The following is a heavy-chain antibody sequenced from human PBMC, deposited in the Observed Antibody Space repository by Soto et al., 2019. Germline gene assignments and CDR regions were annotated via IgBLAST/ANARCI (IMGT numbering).Heavy chain of an antibody. Sequence: PVGSLRLSCAASGFTFSSFDMHWVRQPTGKGLEWVSAIGTAGDTYYPGSVKGRFTISRDNAKNSLYLQMNSLRAGDTAVYYCAREARVFGKAFDVWGQGTMVTVSS. J-gene: IGHJ3*01. V-gene: IGHV3-13*01. CDR2: IGTAGDT. CDR1: GFTFSSFD. CDR3: AREARVFGKAFDV. D-gene: IGHD3-3*01.